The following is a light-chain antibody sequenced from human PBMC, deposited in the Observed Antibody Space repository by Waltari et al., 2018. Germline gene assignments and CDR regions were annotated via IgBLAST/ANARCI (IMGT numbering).Light chain of an antibody. Sequence: QSALTQPASVSGTPGQSITISCTGTNSDVGNYNLFSWYQHHPGEAPNPMICEVIKRPSGLSKRVSGSKSGNTASLTISGLQAEDEADYYCCSYAGSGTYVFGTGTKVTVL. V-gene: IGLV2-23*02. CDR3: CSYAGSGTYV. J-gene: IGLJ1*01. CDR2: EVI. CDR1: NSDVGNYNL.